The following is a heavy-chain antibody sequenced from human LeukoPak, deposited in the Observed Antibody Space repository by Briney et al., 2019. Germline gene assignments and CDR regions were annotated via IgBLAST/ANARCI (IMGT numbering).Heavy chain of an antibody. V-gene: IGHV4-38-2*02. Sequence: SETLSLTCTVSGYSISSGYYWGRIRQPPGKGLEWIGSIYHSGSTYYNPSLKSRVTISVDTSKNQFSLKLSSVTAADTAVYYCARVTIAAAGTGIDYWGQGTLVTVSS. D-gene: IGHD6-13*01. J-gene: IGHJ4*02. CDR3: ARVTIAAAGTGIDY. CDR2: IYHSGST. CDR1: GYSISSGYY.